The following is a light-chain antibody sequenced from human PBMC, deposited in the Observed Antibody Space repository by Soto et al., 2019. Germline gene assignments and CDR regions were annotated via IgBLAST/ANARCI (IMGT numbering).Light chain of an antibody. CDR3: QQRSIS. J-gene: IGKJ4*01. CDR2: DAS. V-gene: IGKV3-11*01. Sequence: EIVLTQSPATLSLSPGERATLSCRASQSISSYLAWYQQKPGQAPRLLIYDASNRATAIPARFSGSGSGTDFTLTISSLEPEDFAVYYCQQRSISFGGGTKVEIQ. CDR1: QSISSY.